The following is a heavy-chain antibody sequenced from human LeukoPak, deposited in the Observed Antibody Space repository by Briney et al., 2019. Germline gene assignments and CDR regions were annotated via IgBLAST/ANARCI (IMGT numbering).Heavy chain of an antibody. D-gene: IGHD4-17*01. J-gene: IGHJ4*02. CDR2: INPSGGAT. CDR3: ARDYGDYALDS. Sequence: ASVKISCKASGYSFTSYYMHWVRQAPGQGLEWMGIINPSGGATSSAQKFQGRVTMTRDTSTSTVYMELSSLRSEDTDVYYCARDYGDYALDSWGQGTLVTVSS. CDR1: GYSFTSYY. V-gene: IGHV1-46*01.